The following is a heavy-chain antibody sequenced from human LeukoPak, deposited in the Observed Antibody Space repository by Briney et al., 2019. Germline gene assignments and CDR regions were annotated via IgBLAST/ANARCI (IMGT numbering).Heavy chain of an antibody. J-gene: IGHJ4*02. Sequence: ASVKVSCKASGYTFTGYYMHWVRQAPGQGLEWMGIINPSGGSTSYAQKFQGRVTMTRDMSTSTVYMELSSLRSEDTAVYYCARDLGQRWLQFTLDYWGQGTLVTVSS. CDR3: ARDLGQRWLQFTLDY. D-gene: IGHD5-24*01. CDR2: INPSGGST. V-gene: IGHV1-46*01. CDR1: GYTFTGYY.